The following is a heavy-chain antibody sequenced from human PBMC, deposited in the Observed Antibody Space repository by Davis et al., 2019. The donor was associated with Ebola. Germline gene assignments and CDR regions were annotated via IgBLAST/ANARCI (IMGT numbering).Heavy chain of an antibody. CDR3: AREGGRYYDSSGYVFDI. CDR1: GYRFTSYY. D-gene: IGHD3-22*01. CDR2: INPITGGT. Sequence: PSVQVPCKASGYRFTSYYMHWVRQAPGQGLEWMGIINPITGGTSYAQNFQVRVNMTRDTSTSTVYMELSSLRSEDTAVYYCAREGGRYYDSSGYVFDIWGQGTMVKVSS. J-gene: IGHJ3*02. V-gene: IGHV1-46*01.